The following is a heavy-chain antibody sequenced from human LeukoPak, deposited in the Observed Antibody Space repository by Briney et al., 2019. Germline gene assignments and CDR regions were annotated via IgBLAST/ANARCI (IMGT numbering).Heavy chain of an antibody. CDR1: GFTFSDYY. J-gene: IGHJ6*03. Sequence: GGSLRLSCAASGFTFSDYYMSWIRQAPGKGLEWVSYISSSGSTIYYADSVKGRFTISRDNAKNSLYLQMNSLRAEDTAVYYCAREATVVVTAMPYYMDIWGKGTTVTVSS. CDR2: ISSSGSTI. V-gene: IGHV3-11*01. CDR3: AREATVVVTAMPYYMDI. D-gene: IGHD2-21*02.